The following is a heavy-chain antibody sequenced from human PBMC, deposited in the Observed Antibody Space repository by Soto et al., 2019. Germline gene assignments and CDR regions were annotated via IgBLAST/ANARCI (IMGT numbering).Heavy chain of an antibody. CDR3: ARNGPRRGYSGYDFLGY. J-gene: IGHJ4*02. CDR1: GGTFSSYT. CDR2: IIPILGIA. Sequence: SVKVSCKASGGTFSSYTISWVRQAPGQGLEWMGRIIPILGIANYAQKFQGRVTITADKSTSTAYMELSSLRSEDTAVYYCARNGPRRGYSGYDFLGYWGQGTLVTVSS. D-gene: IGHD5-12*01. V-gene: IGHV1-69*02.